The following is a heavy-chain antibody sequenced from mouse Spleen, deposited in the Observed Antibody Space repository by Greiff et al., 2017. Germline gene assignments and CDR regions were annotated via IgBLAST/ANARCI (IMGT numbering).Heavy chain of an antibody. CDR3: ARDTLDGYLFDY. D-gene: IGHD2-3*01. V-gene: IGHV1-81*01. CDR1: GYTFTSYG. CDR2: IYPRSGNT. J-gene: IGHJ2*01. Sequence: QVQLQQSGAELARPGASVKLSCKASGYTFTSYGISWVKQRTGQGLEWIGEIYPRSGNTYYNEKFKGKATLTADKSSSTAYMELRSLTSEDSAFYFCARDTLDGYLFDYWGQGTTLTVSS.